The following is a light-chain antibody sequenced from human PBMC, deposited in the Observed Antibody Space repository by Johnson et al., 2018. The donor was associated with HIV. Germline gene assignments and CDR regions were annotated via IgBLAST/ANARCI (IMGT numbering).Light chain of an antibody. CDR2: ENN. CDR3: GTWDSSLNV. J-gene: IGLJ1*01. V-gene: IGLV1-51*02. CDR1: SSDMGNYA. Sequence: QFVLTQPPSVSAAPGHKVTISCSGSSSDMGNYAVSWYQQLPGTAPKLLIYENNKRPSGIPDRFSGSKSGTSAALGITGLQTGDEADYYCGTWDSSLNVFGTGTKVTVL.